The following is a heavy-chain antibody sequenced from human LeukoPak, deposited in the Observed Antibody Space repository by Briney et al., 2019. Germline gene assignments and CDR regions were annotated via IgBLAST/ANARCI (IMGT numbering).Heavy chain of an antibody. CDR1: GGSISSGGYS. V-gene: IGHV4-30-2*01. CDR2: IYHSGST. J-gene: IGHJ3*02. Sequence: SETLSLTCAVSGGSISSGGYSWSWIRQPPGKGLEWIGYIYHSGSTYYNPSLKSRVTISVDRSKNQFSLKLSSVTAADTAVYYCARERVTVVSRGAFDIWGQGTMVTVSS. CDR3: ARERVTVVSRGAFDI. D-gene: IGHD4-23*01.